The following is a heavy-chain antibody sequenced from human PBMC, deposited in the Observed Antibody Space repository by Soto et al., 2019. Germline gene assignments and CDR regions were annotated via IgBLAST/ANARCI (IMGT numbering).Heavy chain of an antibody. CDR1: GFSLTTSGVG. Sequence: QITLNESGPTQVNPRQTLTLTCTFSGFSLTTSGVGVGWIRQSPGKAPEWLALIYWDDDKRYSPSLKRRLTITNDTSKNQVVLTMADLDPADTATYYCAHRVLRTVFGVVTTTAIYFDFWGQGTPVAVSS. V-gene: IGHV2-5*02. CDR3: AHRVLRTVFGVVTTTAIYFDF. CDR2: IYWDDDK. D-gene: IGHD3-3*01. J-gene: IGHJ4*02.